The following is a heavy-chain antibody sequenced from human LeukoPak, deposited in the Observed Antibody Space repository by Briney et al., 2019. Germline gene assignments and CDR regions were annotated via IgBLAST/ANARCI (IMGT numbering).Heavy chain of an antibody. Sequence: GESLKISCKGSGYRFNTYWIGWVRQMPGKGLEWMGIIYPGDSDTRYSPSFQGQVIMSADKSINTAYLQWNSLKASDTAMYYCARRKGCSSTSCPPDYWGQGTLVTVSS. J-gene: IGHJ4*02. CDR2: IYPGDSDT. CDR3: ARRKGCSSTSCPPDY. CDR1: GYRFNTYW. D-gene: IGHD2-2*01. V-gene: IGHV5-51*06.